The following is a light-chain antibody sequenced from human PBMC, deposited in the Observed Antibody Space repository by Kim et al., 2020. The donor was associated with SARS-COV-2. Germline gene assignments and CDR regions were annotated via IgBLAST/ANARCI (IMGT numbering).Light chain of an antibody. CDR3: QAWDSSTKGV. V-gene: IGLV3-1*01. Sequence: SYELTQPPSVSVSPGQTASITCSGDKMGDKYVCWYQQKPGQSPVLVIYQDTKRPSGIPERFSGFNSGNTATLTISGTQAMDEADYYCQAWDSSTKGVFGGGTKLTVL. CDR1: KMGDKY. CDR2: QDT. J-gene: IGLJ3*02.